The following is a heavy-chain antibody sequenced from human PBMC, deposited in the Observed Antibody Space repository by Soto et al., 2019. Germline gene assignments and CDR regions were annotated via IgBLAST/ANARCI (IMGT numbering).Heavy chain of an antibody. Sequence: GGSLRLSCLVSGFLFQDYAMHWVRQAPGKGLEWVSGFSWNSGGIGYADSVKGRFIISRDNAKNSVYLQISNLRPEDTAVYFCAKGSGGRYRQPLDQWGKGTLVTVSS. CDR3: AKGSGGRYRQPLDQ. V-gene: IGHV3-9*01. CDR2: FSWNSGGI. CDR1: GFLFQDYA. D-gene: IGHD3-16*02. J-gene: IGHJ4*02.